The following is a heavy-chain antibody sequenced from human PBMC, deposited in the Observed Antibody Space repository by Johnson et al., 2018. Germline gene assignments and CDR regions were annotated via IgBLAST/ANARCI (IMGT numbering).Heavy chain of an antibody. D-gene: IGHD6-19*01. V-gene: IGHV3-30*18. Sequence: QVQLVQSGGGVVQPGRSLRLSCAASGFTFSNAWMSWVRQAPGKGLEGVAVISYDGSNKYYADSVKGRFPISRDNSKNTLYLPMNSLRAEDTALYYCAKDGYSSGGYESNYYYGMDGWGQGTTVTVSS. J-gene: IGHJ6*02. CDR3: AKDGYSSGGYESNYYYGMDG. CDR1: GFTFSNAW. CDR2: ISYDGSNK.